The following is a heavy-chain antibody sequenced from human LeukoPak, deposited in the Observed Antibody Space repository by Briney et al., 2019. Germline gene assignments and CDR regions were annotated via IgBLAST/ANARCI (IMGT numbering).Heavy chain of an antibody. CDR1: GGSISSSSYY. V-gene: IGHV4-39*07. Sequence: SETLSLTCTVSGGSISSSSYYWGWIRQPPGKGLEWIGSIYYSGSTYYNPSLKSRVTISVDTSKNQFSLKLSSVTAADTAVYYCARVGYYDRDAFDIWGQGTMVTVSS. D-gene: IGHD3-22*01. CDR2: IYYSGST. J-gene: IGHJ3*02. CDR3: ARVGYYDRDAFDI.